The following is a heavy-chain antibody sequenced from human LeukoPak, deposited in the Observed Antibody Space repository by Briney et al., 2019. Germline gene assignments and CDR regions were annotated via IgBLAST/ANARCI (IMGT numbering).Heavy chain of an antibody. D-gene: IGHD6-19*01. J-gene: IGHJ4*02. CDR1: GFTFSSYG. CDR3: AKPAAGYSSGWYDGPYYFDY. V-gene: IGHV3-30*02. Sequence: GGSLRLSRAASGFTFSSYGVHWVRQAPGKGLEWVAFIRYDGTNKYYADSVKGRFTISRDNSKNTLYLQMNSLRAEDTAVYYCAKPAAGYSSGWYDGPYYFDYWGQGTLVTISS. CDR2: IRYDGTNK.